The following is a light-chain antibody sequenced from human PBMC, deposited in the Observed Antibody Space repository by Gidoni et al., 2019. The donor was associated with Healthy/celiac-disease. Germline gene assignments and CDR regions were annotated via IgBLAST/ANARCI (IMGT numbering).Light chain of an antibody. Sequence: IVLTQSPGTLSLSPGERATLSCRASQSVSSSYLAWYQQKPGQAPRLLSYGASSRATGIPDRFRGSGSGTDFTLTISRLEPEDLAVYYCQQYGSSYTFGQGTKLEIK. J-gene: IGKJ2*01. CDR3: QQYGSSYT. CDR2: GAS. V-gene: IGKV3-20*01. CDR1: QSVSSSY.